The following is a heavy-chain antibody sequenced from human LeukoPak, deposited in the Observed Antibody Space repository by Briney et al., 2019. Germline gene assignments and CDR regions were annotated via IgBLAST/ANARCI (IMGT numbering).Heavy chain of an antibody. CDR1: GFTFSSYG. V-gene: IGHV3-30*18. D-gene: IGHD3-22*01. CDR3: AKNYYDSSGYYRDY. Sequence: PGGSLRLSCAASGFTFSSYGMHWVRQAPGKGLEWVAVISYDGSNKYYAASVKGRFTISRDNSKNTLYLQMNSLRAEDTAVYYCAKNYYDSSGYYRDYWGQGTLVTVSP. CDR2: ISYDGSNK. J-gene: IGHJ4*02.